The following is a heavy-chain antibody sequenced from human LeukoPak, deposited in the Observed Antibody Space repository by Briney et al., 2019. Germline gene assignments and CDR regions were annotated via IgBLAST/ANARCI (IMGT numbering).Heavy chain of an antibody. CDR2: IRSKANRYAT. D-gene: IGHD6-19*01. CDR1: GFSFSGSG. V-gene: IGHV3-73*01. CDR3: TRSLLVAGDY. Sequence: PGGSLRLSCAASGFSFSGSGIHWGRQASGKGLEWVGRIRSKANRYATAYAASVKGRFTISRDDSKNTAYLQMNSLKTEDTAVYYCTRSLLVAGDYWGQGTLVTVSS. J-gene: IGHJ4*02.